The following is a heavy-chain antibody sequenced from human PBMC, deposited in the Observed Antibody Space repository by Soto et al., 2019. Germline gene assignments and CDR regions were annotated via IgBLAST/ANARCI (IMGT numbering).Heavy chain of an antibody. V-gene: IGHV2-5*02. CDR1: GFSLSTSGVG. CDR3: AHRLRGVAVAGTIFDY. D-gene: IGHD6-19*01. J-gene: IGHJ4*02. CDR2: IYWDEDK. Sequence: SGPTLVNPTQTLTLTCTFSGFSLSTSGVGVGWIRQPPGKALEWLALIYWDEDKRYSPSLKSRLTITKDTSKNQVVLTMPNMDPVDTATYYCAHRLRGVAVAGTIFDYWGQGTLVTVSS.